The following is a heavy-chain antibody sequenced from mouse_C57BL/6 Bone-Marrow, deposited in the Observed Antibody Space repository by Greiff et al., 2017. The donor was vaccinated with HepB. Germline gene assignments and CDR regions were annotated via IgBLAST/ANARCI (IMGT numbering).Heavy chain of an antibody. J-gene: IGHJ2*01. D-gene: IGHD2-3*01. CDR3: ARDQGTGYYVFDY. Sequence: EVMLVESGGGLVKPGGSLKLSCAASGFTFSSYAMSWVRQTPEKRLEWVATISDDGSYTYYPDNVKGRFTISRDNAKNNLYLQMSHLKSEDTAMYYCARDQGTGYYVFDYWGQGTTLTVSS. CDR2: ISDDGSYT. CDR1: GFTFSSYA. V-gene: IGHV5-4*01.